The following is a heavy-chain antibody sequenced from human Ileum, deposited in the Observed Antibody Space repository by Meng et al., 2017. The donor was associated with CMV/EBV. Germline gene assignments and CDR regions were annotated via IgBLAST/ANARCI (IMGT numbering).Heavy chain of an antibody. Sequence: QVTRQESDPGLVKPSETLSLTCSVSGGSISSYYWSWIRQAPGKGLEWIGYVYSTGSTNYSPSLRSRVTISVDTSRNQFSLRLSSVTAADTAVYYCARTGRFGSYYFGYWGQGTLVTVSS. CDR3: ARTGRFGSYYFGY. V-gene: IGHV4-59*01. D-gene: IGHD3-10*01. CDR1: GGSISSYY. J-gene: IGHJ4*02. CDR2: VYSTGST.